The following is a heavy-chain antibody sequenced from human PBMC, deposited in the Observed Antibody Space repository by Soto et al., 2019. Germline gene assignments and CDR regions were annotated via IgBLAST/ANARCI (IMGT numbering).Heavy chain of an antibody. CDR1: GGTFNSYA. V-gene: IGHV1-69*13. CDR3: ARGEGEEYCSSTSCYEINWFDP. CDR2: IIPIFGTA. D-gene: IGHD2-2*01. J-gene: IGHJ5*02. Sequence: GASVKVSCKASGGTFNSYAISWVRQAPGQGLEWMGGIIPIFGTANYAQKFQGRVTITADESTSTAYMELSSLRSEDTAVYYCARGEGEEYCSSTSCYEINWFDPWGQGTLVTVSS.